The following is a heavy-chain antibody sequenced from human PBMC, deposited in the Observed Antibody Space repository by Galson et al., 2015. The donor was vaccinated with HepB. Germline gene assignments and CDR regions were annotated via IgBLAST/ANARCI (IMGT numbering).Heavy chain of an antibody. CDR1: GFTFSSYG. J-gene: IGHJ3*02. CDR3: AKEGLETFCGGDCYSEAFDI. V-gene: IGHV3-30*18. D-gene: IGHD2-21*02. Sequence: SLRLSCAASGFTFSSYGMHWVRQAPGKGLEWVAVISYDGSNKYYADSVKGRFTISRDNSKNTLYLQMNSLRAEDTAVYYCAKEGLETFCGGDCYSEAFDIWGQGTMVTVSS. CDR2: ISYDGSNK.